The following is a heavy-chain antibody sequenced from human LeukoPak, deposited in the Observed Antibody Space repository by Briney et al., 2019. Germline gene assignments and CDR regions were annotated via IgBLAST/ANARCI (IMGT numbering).Heavy chain of an antibody. Sequence: GGSLRLSCAASGFTLSTYAMSWARQAPGKGLEWVSGISSSGSGDNTYYADSVKGRFTISRDSSKNTLFLHMNTLRAEDTAIYYCAKDRTVGASYRYFDLWGRGTLVTVSS. J-gene: IGHJ2*01. V-gene: IGHV3-23*01. CDR1: GFTLSTYA. D-gene: IGHD1-26*01. CDR2: ISSSGSGDNT. CDR3: AKDRTVGASYRYFDL.